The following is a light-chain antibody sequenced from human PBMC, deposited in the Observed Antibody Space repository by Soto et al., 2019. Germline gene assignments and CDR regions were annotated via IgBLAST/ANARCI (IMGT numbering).Light chain of an antibody. CDR2: GAS. CDR1: QSVRSH. V-gene: IGKV3-15*01. J-gene: IGKJ5*01. Sequence: IVMTQSPATLSLSPGEGVTLSCRGSQSVRSHLAWYQQKPGQPPRLLIYGASTRATGIPARFSGSGFGTEFTLTISSLQSEDFAVYYCQQYKNWPLFGQGTRLEIK. CDR3: QQYKNWPL.